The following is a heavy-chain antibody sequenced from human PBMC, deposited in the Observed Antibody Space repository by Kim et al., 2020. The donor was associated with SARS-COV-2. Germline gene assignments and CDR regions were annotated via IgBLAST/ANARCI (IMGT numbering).Heavy chain of an antibody. V-gene: IGHV4-34*01. CDR3: ARALATTAGTHDPVPLDY. CDR1: GGSFSGYY. D-gene: IGHD1-26*01. CDR2: INHSGST. J-gene: IGHJ4*02. Sequence: SETLSLTCAVYGGSFSGYYWSWIRQPPGKGLEWIGEINHSGSTNYNPSLKSRVTISVDTSKNQFSLKLSSVTAADTAVYYCARALATTAGTHDPVPLDYWGQGTLVTVSS.